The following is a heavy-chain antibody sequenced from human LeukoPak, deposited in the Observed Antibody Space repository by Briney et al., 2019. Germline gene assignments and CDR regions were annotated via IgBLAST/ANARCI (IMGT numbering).Heavy chain of an antibody. Sequence: GGSLRLSCAASVFTLDDYRMTWVRQAPGKGLEWVSGINWNGGTTGYADSVKGRFTISRDNAKNSLYLQMNSLRAEDTALYHCARAGLTGSPLVDYWGQGTLVTVSS. CDR1: VFTLDDYR. CDR3: ARAGLTGSPLVDY. J-gene: IGHJ4*02. D-gene: IGHD1-14*01. CDR2: INWNGGTT. V-gene: IGHV3-20*01.